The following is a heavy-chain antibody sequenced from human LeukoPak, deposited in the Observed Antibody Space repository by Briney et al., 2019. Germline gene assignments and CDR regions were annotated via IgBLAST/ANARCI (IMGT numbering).Heavy chain of an antibody. CDR2: IRAYNGNT. Sequence: ASVKVSCKASGYSFTDYYLHWVRQAPGQGLEWMGWIRAYNGNTDYAQKLQDRVTVTTDTSTSTAYMELRSLRSDDTAVYYCARVVVPAAMGYYYMDVWGKGTTVTVSS. V-gene: IGHV1-18*04. D-gene: IGHD2-2*01. CDR1: GYSFTDYY. J-gene: IGHJ6*03. CDR3: ARVVVPAAMGYYYMDV.